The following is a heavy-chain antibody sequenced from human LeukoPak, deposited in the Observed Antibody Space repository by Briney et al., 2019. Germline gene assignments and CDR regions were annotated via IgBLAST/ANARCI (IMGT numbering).Heavy chain of an antibody. Sequence: PGGSLRLSCATSGFTVSSNYMSWVRQAPGRGLEWVSVIYSGGTTYYADSVKGRFTVSRDSSKNTLYLQMNSLRAEDTAVYYCAREEQGVAARTFDYWGQGTLVTVSS. J-gene: IGHJ4*02. V-gene: IGHV3-53*01. CDR3: AREEQGVAARTFDY. CDR1: GFTVSSNY. CDR2: IYSGGTT. D-gene: IGHD2-15*01.